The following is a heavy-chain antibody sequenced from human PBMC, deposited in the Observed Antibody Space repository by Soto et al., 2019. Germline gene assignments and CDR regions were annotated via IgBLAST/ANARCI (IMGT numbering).Heavy chain of an antibody. CDR3: AKKLMVYATRQGVDY. D-gene: IGHD2-8*01. V-gene: IGHV3-30*18. CDR1: GFIFSSYG. CDR2: ISYDGSNK. J-gene: IGHJ4*02. Sequence: HPGGSLRLSCAASGFIFSSYGMHWVRQAPGKGLEWVAVISYDGSNKYYADSVKGRFTISRDNSKNTLYLQMNSLRAEDTAVYYCAKKLMVYATRQGVDYWGQGTLVTVSS.